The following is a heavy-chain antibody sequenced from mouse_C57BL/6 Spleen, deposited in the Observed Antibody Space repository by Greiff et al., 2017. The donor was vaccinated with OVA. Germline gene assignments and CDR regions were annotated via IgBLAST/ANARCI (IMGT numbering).Heavy chain of an antibody. D-gene: IGHD2-5*01. CDR3: AREAHEAYYSNYRYFDV. CDR1: GYSITSGYD. Sequence: VQLQQSGPGMVKPSQSLSLTCTVTGYSITSGYDWHWIRHFPGNKLEWMGYISYSGSTNYNPSLKSRISITHDTSKNHFFLKLNSVTTEDTATYYCAREAHEAYYSNYRYFDVWGTGTTVTVSS. CDR2: ISYSGST. J-gene: IGHJ1*03. V-gene: IGHV3-1*01.